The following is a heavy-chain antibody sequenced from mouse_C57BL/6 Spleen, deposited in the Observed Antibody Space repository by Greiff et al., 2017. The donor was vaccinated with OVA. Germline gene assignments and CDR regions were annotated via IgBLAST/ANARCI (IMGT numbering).Heavy chain of an antibody. CDR1: GYTFTSYG. D-gene: IGHD2-3*01. J-gene: IGHJ4*01. CDR2: IYPRSGNT. CDR3: ARFDDGRGYYAMDY. V-gene: IGHV1-81*01. Sequence: VMLVESGAELARPGASVKLSCKASGYTFTSYGISWVKQRTGQGLEWIGEIYPRSGNTYYNEKFKGKATLTADKSSSTAYMELRSLTSEDSAVYFCARFDDGRGYYAMDYWGQGTSVTVSS.